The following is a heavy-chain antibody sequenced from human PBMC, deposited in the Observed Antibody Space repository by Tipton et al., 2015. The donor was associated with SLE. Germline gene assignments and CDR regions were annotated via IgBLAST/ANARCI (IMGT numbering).Heavy chain of an antibody. CDR2: IYYSGST. V-gene: IGHV4-59*01. J-gene: IGHJ4*02. CDR3: ARSSVYSSSGPDY. D-gene: IGHD6-13*01. Sequence: TLSLTCTVSGDSINSYYWSWIRQPPGKGLEWIGYIYYSGSTNYNPSLKSRVTISVDTSKNQFSLKLSSVTAADTAVYYCARSSVYSSSGPDYWGQGTLVTVSP. CDR1: GDSINSYY.